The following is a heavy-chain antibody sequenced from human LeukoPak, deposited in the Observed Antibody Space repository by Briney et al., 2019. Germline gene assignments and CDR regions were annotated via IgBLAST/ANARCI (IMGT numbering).Heavy chain of an antibody. V-gene: IGHV1-46*03. CDR3: ASLRDGYNSFDY. CDR2: INPSGGST. CDR1: GYTFTSYY. Sequence: ASVKVSCKASGYTFTSYYMHWVRQAPGQELEWMGIINPSGGSTSYAQKFQGRVTMTRDTSTSTVYMELSSLRSEDTAVYYCASLRDGYNSFDYWGQGTLVTVSS. D-gene: IGHD5-24*01. J-gene: IGHJ4*02.